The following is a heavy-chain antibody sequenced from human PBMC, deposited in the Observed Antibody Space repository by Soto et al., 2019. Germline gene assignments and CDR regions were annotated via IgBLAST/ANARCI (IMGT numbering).Heavy chain of an antibody. Sequence: QLQESGPGLVKPSETPSLTCTVSGAAMSSYYWSWVRQSPGKGLEWIGYIYNTGTTDYNPSLKSRVTISVERSKFQFSLKLTSLTAADTAVYYCATDSTGYYSDAFDVWGQGARVIVSS. CDR1: GAAMSSYY. CDR2: IYNTGTT. D-gene: IGHD3-22*01. V-gene: IGHV4-59*03. CDR3: ATDSTGYYSDAFDV. J-gene: IGHJ3*01.